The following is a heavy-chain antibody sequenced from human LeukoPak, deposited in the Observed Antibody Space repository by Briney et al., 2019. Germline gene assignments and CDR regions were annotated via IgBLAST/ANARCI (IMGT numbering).Heavy chain of an antibody. Sequence: GASVKVSCKASGYTFTGYYMHWVRQAPGQGLEWMGWINPNSGGTNYAQKFQGRVTMTRDTSISTAYMELSRLGSDDTAVYYCASSPGTMIVALDYWGQGTLVTVSS. CDR2: INPNSGGT. D-gene: IGHD3-22*01. CDR3: ASSPGTMIVALDY. J-gene: IGHJ4*02. V-gene: IGHV1-2*02. CDR1: GYTFTGYY.